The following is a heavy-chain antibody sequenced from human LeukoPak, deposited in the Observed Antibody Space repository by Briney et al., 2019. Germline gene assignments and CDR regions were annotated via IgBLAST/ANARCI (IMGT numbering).Heavy chain of an antibody. V-gene: IGHV4-39*01. J-gene: IGHJ4*02. CDR3: AKICISNSCQADF. CDR1: GGSISSSNFY. Sequence: SETLSLTCSVSGGSISSSNFYWGWFRQPPGKGLEWIGSISYSGSTYYNPSLKSRVTMSVDTSNNQFSLKVTSVTAADTAVYYCAKICISNSCQADFWGQGNLVTVSS. D-gene: IGHD2-2*01. CDR2: ISYSGST.